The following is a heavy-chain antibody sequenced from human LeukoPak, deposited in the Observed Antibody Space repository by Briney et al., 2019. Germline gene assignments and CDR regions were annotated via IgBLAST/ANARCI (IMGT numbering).Heavy chain of an antibody. V-gene: IGHV1-2*02. CDR1: GYTFSGYY. D-gene: IGHD3-16*02. CDR3: ARAGSVWGSYRHDAFDI. J-gene: IGHJ3*02. CDR2: INPNTGDT. Sequence: ASVKVSCKASGYTFSGYYMHWVRQAPGQGLEWMAWINPNTGDTNYPQTFQGRVTMTRDTSIRTVYMELTRVTSDDTAVYYCARAGSVWGSYRHDAFDIWGQGAMVTVSS.